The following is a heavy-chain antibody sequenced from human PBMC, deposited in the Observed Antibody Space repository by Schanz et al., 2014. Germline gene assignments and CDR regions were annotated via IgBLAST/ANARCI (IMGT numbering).Heavy chain of an antibody. CDR2: VCYDGSKK. CDR3: VKDLQRELLRDDRYYGMDV. V-gene: IGHV3-33*06. Sequence: VQLVESGGGLVQPGGSLRLSCAASGFTFSSYGMHWVRQVPGKGLEWVAVVCYDGSKKYYADSVKGRFTTSRDNSKNTMYLQMNSLRAEDTAVYYCVKDLQRELLRDDRYYGMDVWGQGTTVTVSS. J-gene: IGHJ6*02. CDR1: GFTFSSYG. D-gene: IGHD1-26*01.